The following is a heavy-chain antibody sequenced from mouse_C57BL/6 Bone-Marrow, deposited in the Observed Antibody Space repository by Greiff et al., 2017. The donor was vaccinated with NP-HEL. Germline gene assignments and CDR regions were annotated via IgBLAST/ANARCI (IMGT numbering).Heavy chain of an antibody. V-gene: IGHV1-59*01. CDR2: IDPSDSYT. J-gene: IGHJ1*03. Sequence: QVQLQQPGAELVRPGPSVKLSCKASGYTFTSYWMHWVKQRPGQGLEWIGVIDPSDSYTNYNQKFKGKATLTVDTSSSTAYMQLSSLTSEDSAVYYCARLLRYLRYFDVWGTGTTVTVSS. D-gene: IGHD1-1*01. CDR1: GYTFTSYW. CDR3: ARLLRYLRYFDV.